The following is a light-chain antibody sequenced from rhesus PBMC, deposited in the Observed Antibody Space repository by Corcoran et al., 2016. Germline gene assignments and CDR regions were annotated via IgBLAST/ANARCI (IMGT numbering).Light chain of an antibody. CDR3: QQRNRYPFT. Sequence: DIQLTQSPSSLSASVGDRVTITCRASQGISSYLAWYQQKPGKAPKLLIYDASNLQSGVLSRFSGSGFGTVFTLTISSLQPEDFAVYYCQQRNRYPFTFGPGTKLDIK. V-gene: IGKV1-38*01. CDR2: DAS. CDR1: QGISSY. J-gene: IGKJ3*01.